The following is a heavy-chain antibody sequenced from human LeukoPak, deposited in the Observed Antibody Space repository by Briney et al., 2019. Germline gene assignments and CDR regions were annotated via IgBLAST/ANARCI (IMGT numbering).Heavy chain of an antibody. CDR1: GFTFSNYW. V-gene: IGHV3-7*01. D-gene: IGHD3-22*01. CDR3: ARVEGGYYYGDY. CDR2: IKQDGSEK. J-gene: IGHJ4*02. Sequence: SGGSLRLSCAASGFTFSNYWMSWVRQASGKGLECVANIKQDGSEKYYVDSVKGRFTISRDNAKNSLYLQMNSLRVEDTAVYYCARVEGGYYYGDYWGQGTLVTVPS.